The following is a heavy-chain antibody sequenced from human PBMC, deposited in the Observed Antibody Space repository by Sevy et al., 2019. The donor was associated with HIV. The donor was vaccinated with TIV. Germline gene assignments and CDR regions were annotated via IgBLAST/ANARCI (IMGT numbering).Heavy chain of an antibody. D-gene: IGHD4-17*01. CDR3: AKDFHDYGDYGGNDAFDI. Sequence: GGSLRLSCAASGFTFSSYGMHWVRQAPGKGLEWVAVISYDGSNKYYADSVKGRFTISRDNSKNTLYLQMNSLRAEDTAVYYCAKDFHDYGDYGGNDAFDIWGQGTMVTVSS. CDR2: ISYDGSNK. CDR1: GFTFSSYG. J-gene: IGHJ3*02. V-gene: IGHV3-30*18.